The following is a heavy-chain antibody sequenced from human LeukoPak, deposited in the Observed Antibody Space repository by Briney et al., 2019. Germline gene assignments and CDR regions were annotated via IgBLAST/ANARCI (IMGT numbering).Heavy chain of an antibody. CDR3: ARTLEGYNSGCFDY. J-gene: IGHJ4*02. D-gene: IGHD5-24*01. V-gene: IGHV4-34*01. CDR1: GGSFSGYY. Sequence: SETLSLTCAVYGGSFSGYYWSWIRQPPGKGLEWIGEINHSGSTNYNPSLKSRVTISVDTSKNQFSLKLSSVTAADTAVYYCARTLEGYNSGCFDYWGQGTLVTVSS. CDR2: INHSGST.